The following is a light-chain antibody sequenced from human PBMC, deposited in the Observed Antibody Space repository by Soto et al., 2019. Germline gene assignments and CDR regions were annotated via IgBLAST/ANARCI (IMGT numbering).Light chain of an antibody. Sequence: QSALTQPASVSGSPGQSITISCTGSSSDVGSYKLVSWYQHHPGKAPKVMIYEVSKRPSGVSNRFSGCKSGNTASLTISGLQAEDEADYYCCSYAGSSTYVFGIGTKVTVL. CDR2: EVS. J-gene: IGLJ1*01. CDR1: SSDVGSYKL. V-gene: IGLV2-23*02. CDR3: CSYAGSSTYV.